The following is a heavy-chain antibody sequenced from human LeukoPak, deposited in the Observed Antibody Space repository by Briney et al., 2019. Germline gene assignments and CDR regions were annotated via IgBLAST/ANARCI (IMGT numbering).Heavy chain of an antibody. V-gene: IGHV4-59*01. CDR2: ISHSGSY. D-gene: IGHD3-3*01. CDR1: GGSISSYY. Sequence: PSETLSLTCTVSGGSISSYYRSWVRQSPGRGLEWIGYISHSGSYNYNTSPKSRVTVSLETPKNRFSLELSSVTDAETAVYYCARARYNDLQGSYSGGYYYMDVWGKGTTVIVPS. CDR3: ARARYNDLQGSYSGGYYYMDV. J-gene: IGHJ6*03.